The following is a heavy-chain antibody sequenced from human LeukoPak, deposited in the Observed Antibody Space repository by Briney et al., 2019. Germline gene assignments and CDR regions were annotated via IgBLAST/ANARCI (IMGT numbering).Heavy chain of an antibody. J-gene: IGHJ5*02. V-gene: IGHV3-7*01. CDR1: GFTFSSYW. Sequence: GGPLRLSCAASGFTFSSYWMSWVRQAPGKGLEWVANIKQDGSEKYYVDSVKGRFTISRDNAKNSLYLQMNSLRAEDTAVYYCARDKNYYGSGSTFNWFDPWGQGTLVTVSS. CDR3: ARDKNYYGSGSTFNWFDP. CDR2: IKQDGSEK. D-gene: IGHD3-10*01.